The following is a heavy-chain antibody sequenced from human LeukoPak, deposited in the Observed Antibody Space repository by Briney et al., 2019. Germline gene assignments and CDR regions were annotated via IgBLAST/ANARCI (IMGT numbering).Heavy chain of an antibody. J-gene: IGHJ4*02. V-gene: IGHV1-69*02. D-gene: IGHD3-16*02. CDR1: GGTFISNT. CDR3: ARAEITFGGVIDSYFEY. CDR2: IIPILGIA. Sequence: VASVKMSCKAAGGTFISNTISWVRQAPGQGLEWMGRIIPILGIANYYNQFQGRLTTTAVNTSSTAYMPLSSLRPDATAAYYCARAEITFGGVIDSYFEYWGQGALVTVSS.